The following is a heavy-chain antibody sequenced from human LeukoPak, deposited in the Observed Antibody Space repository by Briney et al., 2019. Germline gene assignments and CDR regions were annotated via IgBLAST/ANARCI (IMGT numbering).Heavy chain of an antibody. CDR2: IRYDGSNK. D-gene: IGHD2-2*01. CDR3: AKEDIVVVPAAMNFDY. Sequence: AGGSLRLSCAASGFTFNSYGMHWVRQAPGKGLEWVAFIRYDGSNKYYADSVKGRFTISRDNSKNTLYLQMNSLRAEDTAVYYCAKEDIVVVPAAMNFDYWGQGTLVTVSS. J-gene: IGHJ4*02. CDR1: GFTFNSYG. V-gene: IGHV3-30*02.